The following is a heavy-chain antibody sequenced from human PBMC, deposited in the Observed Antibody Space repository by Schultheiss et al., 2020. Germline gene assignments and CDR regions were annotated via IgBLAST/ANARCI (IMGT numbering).Heavy chain of an antibody. D-gene: IGHD3-3*01. J-gene: IGHJ4*02. V-gene: IGHV3-30*04. Sequence: GGSLRLSCAASGFTFNEYAMHWVRQAPGKGLEWVAVTSYDGSNKYYADSVKGRFTISRDNSKNTLYLQMNSLRAEDTAVYYCARDVSDYDFWSGFDYWGQGTLVTVS. CDR1: GFTFNEYA. CDR2: TSYDGSNK. CDR3: ARDVSDYDFWSGFDY.